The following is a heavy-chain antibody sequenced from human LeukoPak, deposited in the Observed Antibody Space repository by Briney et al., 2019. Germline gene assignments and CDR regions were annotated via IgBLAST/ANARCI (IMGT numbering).Heavy chain of an antibody. Sequence: GGSLRLSCAASGFTFSSYSMNWVRQAPGKGLEWVSSISSSSSYIYYADSVKGRFTISRDNAKNSLYLQMNSLRAEDTAVYYCAEGGNKYFQRWGQGTLVTVSS. V-gene: IGHV3-21*01. CDR3: AEGGNKYFQR. CDR1: GFTFSSYS. D-gene: IGHD3-16*01. CDR2: ISSSSSYI. J-gene: IGHJ1*01.